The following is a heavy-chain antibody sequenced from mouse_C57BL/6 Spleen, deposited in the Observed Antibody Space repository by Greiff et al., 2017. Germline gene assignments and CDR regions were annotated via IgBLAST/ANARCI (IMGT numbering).Heavy chain of an antibody. CDR1: GYTFTSYW. Sequence: VKLQQPGAELVRPGTSVKLSCKASGYTFTSYWMHWVKQRPGQGLEWIGVIDPSDSYTNYNQKFKGKATLTVDTSSSTAYMQLSSLTSEDSAVYYCAGNDGWDWGQGTSVTVSS. CDR2: IDPSDSYT. CDR3: AGNDGWD. J-gene: IGHJ4*01. V-gene: IGHV1-59*01. D-gene: IGHD2-3*01.